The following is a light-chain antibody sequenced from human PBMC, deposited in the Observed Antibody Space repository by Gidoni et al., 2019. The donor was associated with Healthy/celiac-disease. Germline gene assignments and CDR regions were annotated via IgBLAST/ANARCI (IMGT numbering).Light chain of an antibody. CDR1: QSVSSSY. Sequence: EIVLTQSPGTLSLSPGERATLSCRASQSVSSSYLAWYQQKPGQAPRLLIYGASSRATGIPDRFSVSVSGTDFTLTISRLEPEDFAVYYCQQYGSSPPITFGQGTRLEIK. CDR3: QQYGSSPPIT. CDR2: GAS. V-gene: IGKV3-20*01. J-gene: IGKJ5*01.